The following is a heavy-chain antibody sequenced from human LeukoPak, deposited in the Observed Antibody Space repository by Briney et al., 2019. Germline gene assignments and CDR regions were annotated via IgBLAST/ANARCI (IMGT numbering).Heavy chain of an antibody. V-gene: IGHV3-20*04. Sequence: GPGGSLRLSCAASGFTFDDSVMSWVRQAPGKGLEWVSSINWNGGSTGYADSVKGRFTISRDNAKNSLYLQMNSLRAEDTALYYCAKISRRVALEDAFDIWGQGTTVTVSS. CDR2: INWNGGST. CDR1: GFTFDDSV. J-gene: IGHJ3*02. D-gene: IGHD2-15*01. CDR3: AKISRRVALEDAFDI.